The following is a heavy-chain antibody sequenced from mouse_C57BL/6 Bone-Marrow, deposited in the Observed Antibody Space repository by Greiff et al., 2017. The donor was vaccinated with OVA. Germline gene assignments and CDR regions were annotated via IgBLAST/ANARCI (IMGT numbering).Heavy chain of an antibody. J-gene: IGHJ2*01. CDR2: ISYDGSN. CDR3: ARDRGTYYDYDDY. V-gene: IGHV3-6*01. CDR1: GYSITSGYY. D-gene: IGHD2-4*01. Sequence: LVESGPGLVKPSQSLSLTCSVTGYSITSGYYWNWIRQFPGNKLEWMGYISYDGSNNYNPSLKNRISITRDTSKNQFFLKLNSVTTEDTATYYCARDRGTYYDYDDYWGQGTTLTVSS.